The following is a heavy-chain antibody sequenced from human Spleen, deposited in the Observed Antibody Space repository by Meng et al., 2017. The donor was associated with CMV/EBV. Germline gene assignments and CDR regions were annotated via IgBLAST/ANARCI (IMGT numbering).Heavy chain of an antibody. CDR2: ISAYNGDT. D-gene: IGHD2-8*01. J-gene: IGHJ4*02. CDR3: ARQNVRYFDY. V-gene: IGHV1-18*01. CDR1: SYTFTEYT. Sequence: YCKASSYTFTEYTVNWVRQAPGQGLEWMGWISAYNGDTTYVQKLQDRVTMTTDTSTSTAYMELRSLRSDDTAVYYCARQNVRYFDYWGQGTLVTVSS.